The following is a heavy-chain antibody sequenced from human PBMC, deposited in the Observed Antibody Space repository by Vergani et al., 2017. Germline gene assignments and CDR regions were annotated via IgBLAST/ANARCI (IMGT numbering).Heavy chain of an antibody. J-gene: IGHJ3*02. CDR3: ARGGDWKNDAFDI. V-gene: IGHV4-39*07. D-gene: IGHD1-1*01. CDR1: GGSISSSSYY. CDR2: IYYSGST. Sequence: QLQLQESGPGLVKPSETLSLTCTVSGGSISSSSYYWGWIRQPPGKGLEWIGSIYYSGSTYYNPSLKSRVTISVDTSKNQFSLKLSSVTAADTAVYYCARGGDWKNDAFDIWGQGTMVTVSS.